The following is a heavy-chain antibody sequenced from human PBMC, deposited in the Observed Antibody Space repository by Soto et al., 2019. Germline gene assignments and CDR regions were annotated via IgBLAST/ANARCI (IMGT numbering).Heavy chain of an antibody. Sequence: EVQLVESGGGLVQPGGSLRVSCIDSGFTFRDYAFNWVRQAPGKGLEWVSYISVGGGSIFYADSVKGRFNISRDDARNSVYLQMNTLRHEDTAVYHCVRDHRWAFDIWGQGTVVTVSS. CDR2: ISVGGGSI. D-gene: IGHD2-15*01. CDR1: GFTFRDYA. J-gene: IGHJ3*02. CDR3: VRDHRWAFDI. V-gene: IGHV3-48*02.